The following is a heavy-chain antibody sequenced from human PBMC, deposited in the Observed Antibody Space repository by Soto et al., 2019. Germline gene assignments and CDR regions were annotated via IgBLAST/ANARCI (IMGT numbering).Heavy chain of an antibody. V-gene: IGHV1-18*01. Sequence: QVPLVQSGAEVKKPGASVKVSCKASGYTFSIYGINWVRQAPGQGLEWMGWIRPNNGNTKYAQNLQGRVTMTTDTSTSTAYMELKSLRSDDTAVYYCVRDLDGSGSYYTDYWGPGTLVTVSS. CDR3: VRDLDGSGSYYTDY. CDR1: GYTFSIYG. CDR2: IRPNNGNT. J-gene: IGHJ4*02. D-gene: IGHD3-10*01.